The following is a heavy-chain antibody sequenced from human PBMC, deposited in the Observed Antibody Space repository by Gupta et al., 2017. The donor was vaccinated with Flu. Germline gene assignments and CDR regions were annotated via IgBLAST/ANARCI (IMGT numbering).Heavy chain of an antibody. Sequence: EVQLVESGGDLVQPGGSLRLSCAASGFIFNKYNYNWVRQAPGKGLEWVSFISYTGETIFYADSVKGRFTISRDSIQNSLYLQMSSLRVEDTAIYYCVREASGFDPWGQGTLVTVSS. J-gene: IGHJ5*02. CDR1: GFIFNKYN. CDR3: VREASGFDP. V-gene: IGHV3-48*01. CDR2: ISYTGETI.